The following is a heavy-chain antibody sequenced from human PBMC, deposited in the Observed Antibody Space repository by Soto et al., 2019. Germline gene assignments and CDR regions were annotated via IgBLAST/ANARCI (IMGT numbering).Heavy chain of an antibody. V-gene: IGHV3-74*03. J-gene: IGHJ4*02. D-gene: IGHD4-17*01. CDR2: ITSDGSTT. Sequence: EVQLVESGGGLVQPGGSLRLSCAASGFTFNRYWMHWVRQAPGKGLVWVSRITSDGSTTKYADSVKGRFTISRDNAKNTVSLQMTSLRAEDTAVYYCAREGDYGDNPLDYWGQGTLVTVSS. CDR3: AREGDYGDNPLDY. CDR1: GFTFNRYW.